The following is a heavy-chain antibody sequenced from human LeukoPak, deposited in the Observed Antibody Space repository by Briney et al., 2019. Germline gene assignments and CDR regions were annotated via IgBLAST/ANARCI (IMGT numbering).Heavy chain of an antibody. CDR2: INPSGGST. D-gene: IGHD3-22*01. CDR1: GYTFTSYY. J-gene: IGHJ4*02. CDR3: ARGYCYDSSGYYPHFDY. V-gene: IGHV1-46*01. Sequence: ASVTVSCKASGYTFTSYYMHWVRQAPGQGLEWLGIINPSGGSTSYAQKFQGRVTMTRDMSTSTVYMELSSLRSEDTAVYYCARGYCYDSSGYYPHFDYWGQGTLVTVSS.